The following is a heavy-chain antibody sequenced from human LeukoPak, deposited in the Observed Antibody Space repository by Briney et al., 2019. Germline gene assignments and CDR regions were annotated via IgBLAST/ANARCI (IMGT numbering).Heavy chain of an antibody. Sequence: GGSLRLSCAASGFTFSSYGMSWVRQAPGKGLEWVSGINWNGGSTGYADSVKGRFTISRDNAKNSLYLQMNSLRAEDTALYYCARDVSSREIRWFGELCCWGQGTLVTVSS. D-gene: IGHD3-10*01. CDR2: INWNGGST. CDR3: ARDVSSREIRWFGELCC. J-gene: IGHJ4*02. V-gene: IGHV3-20*04. CDR1: GFTFSSYG.